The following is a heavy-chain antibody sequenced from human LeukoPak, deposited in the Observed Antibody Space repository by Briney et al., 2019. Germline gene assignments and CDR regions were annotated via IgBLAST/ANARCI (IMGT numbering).Heavy chain of an antibody. CDR1: GGSFSGDY. J-gene: IGHJ4*02. D-gene: IGHD1-14*01. CDR2: SNISGSA. CDR3: ARGAGGQDAEKRGALAYRKSRRFDY. V-gene: IGHV4-34*01. Sequence: PSQTLSLTCAVYGGSFSGDYWSWIRHRPRKGLERVWESNISGSANSNPSPTSRVTISVYTSKNKFSLKLSSVSAADTAASDYARGAGGQDAEKRGALAYRKSRRFDYWGQGTLVSVSS.